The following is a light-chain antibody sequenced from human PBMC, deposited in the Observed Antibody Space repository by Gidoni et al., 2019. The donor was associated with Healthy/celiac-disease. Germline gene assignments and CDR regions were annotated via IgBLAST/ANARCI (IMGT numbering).Light chain of an antibody. V-gene: IGLV2-8*01. CDR3: SAYAGSNNVV. CDR2: EVS. J-gene: IGLJ2*01. CDR1: SSDVGGYNY. Sequence: QSALTQPHSASGSPGQSVTISCPGTSSDVGGYNYVSCYQQHPGKAPKLMIYEVSKRPSGVPDRVSGSKSGNTASLTVSGLQAEDEADYYCSAYAGSNNVVFGGGXKLTVL.